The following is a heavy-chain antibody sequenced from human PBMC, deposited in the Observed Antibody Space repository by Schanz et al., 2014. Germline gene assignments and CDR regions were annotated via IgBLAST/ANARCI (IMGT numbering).Heavy chain of an antibody. Sequence: EVQLLESGGGLVQPGGSLRLSCAASGFTFSSYAMSWVRQAPGKGLEWVSSISSSSSYISYADSVKGRFTISRDNAKNSLYLQMNSLRAEDTAVYYCARPSDSSWYMDVWGKGTTVIVSS. CDR1: GFTFSSYA. CDR2: ISSSSSYI. V-gene: IGHV3-21*01. D-gene: IGHD2-21*02. J-gene: IGHJ6*03. CDR3: ARPSDSSWYMDV.